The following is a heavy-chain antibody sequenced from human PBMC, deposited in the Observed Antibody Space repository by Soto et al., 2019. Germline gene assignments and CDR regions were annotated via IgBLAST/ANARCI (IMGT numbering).Heavy chain of an antibody. Sequence: QITLKESGPPLVKPTQTLTLTCTFSGFSLSTSGVGVGWIRQPPGKALEWLALIYWDDDKRYSPSLKSRLTITKDTSKNQVVLTMTNMDPVDTATYYCAHRLGPERVTLAVADAFDIWGQGTMVTVSS. CDR2: IYWDDDK. V-gene: IGHV2-5*02. J-gene: IGHJ3*02. CDR1: GFSLSTSGVG. D-gene: IGHD6-19*01. CDR3: AHRLGPERVTLAVADAFDI.